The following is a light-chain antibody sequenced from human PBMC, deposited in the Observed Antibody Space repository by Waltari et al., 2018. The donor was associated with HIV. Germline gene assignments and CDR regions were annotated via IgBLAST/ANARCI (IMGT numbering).Light chain of an antibody. Sequence: EIVMMQSPASLSVSPGERATLSCRAFQHVIRSLAWYQQKPGQVSRLLIYGASTRASGIPARVSGSGSGTEFTLTISSLQSEDFAVYFWQQYNDWPLTFGGGTKVEI. J-gene: IGKJ4*01. CDR1: QHVIRS. CDR3: QQYNDWPLT. V-gene: IGKV3-15*01. CDR2: GAS.